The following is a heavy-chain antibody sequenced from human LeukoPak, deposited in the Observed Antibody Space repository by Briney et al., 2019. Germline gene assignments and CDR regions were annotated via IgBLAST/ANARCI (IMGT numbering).Heavy chain of an antibody. Sequence: PGRSLRLSCVASGFTFSSYGMYWVRQPPGKGLEGVAMISADGNCKEYADFVKGRFTISRDTSKSTLYLQMNSLRPEDTAMYYCAKRRAPYCSTSSCPSEYYGMDVWGKGTTVTVSS. CDR3: AKRRAPYCSTSSCPSEYYGMDV. CDR2: ISADGNCK. V-gene: IGHV3-30*18. J-gene: IGHJ6*04. CDR1: GFTFSSYG. D-gene: IGHD2-2*01.